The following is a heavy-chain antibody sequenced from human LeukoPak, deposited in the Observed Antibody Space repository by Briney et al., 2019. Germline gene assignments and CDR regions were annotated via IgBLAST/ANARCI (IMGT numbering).Heavy chain of an antibody. CDR1: GGSISSYY. CDR2: IYYSGST. CDR3: ARDSSSSSLFDY. D-gene: IGHD6-6*01. V-gene: IGHV4-59*01. J-gene: IGHJ4*02. Sequence: SETLSLTCTVSGGSISSYYWSWIRQPPGKGLEWIGFIYYSGSTNYNPSLKSRVTISVDTSKNQFSPKLSSVTAADTAVYYCARDSSSSSLFDYWGQGTLVTVSS.